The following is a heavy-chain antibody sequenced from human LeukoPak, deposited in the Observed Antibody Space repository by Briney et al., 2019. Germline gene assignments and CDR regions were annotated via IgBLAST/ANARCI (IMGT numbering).Heavy chain of an antibody. CDR3: ARDRDRSHAFDI. CDR2: IYSGDST. D-gene: IGHD1-14*01. V-gene: IGHV3-53*01. J-gene: IGHJ3*02. CDR1: GFTVSSNY. Sequence: GGSLRLACAASGFTVSSNYMSWVRQAPGKGLEWVSVIYSGDSTYYADSVKGRFTISRDNSKNTLYLQMNSLRAEDTAVYYCARDRDRSHAFDIWGQGTMVTVSS.